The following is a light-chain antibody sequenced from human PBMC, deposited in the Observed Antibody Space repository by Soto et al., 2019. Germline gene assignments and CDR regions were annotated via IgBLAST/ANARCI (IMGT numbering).Light chain of an antibody. CDR1: SSNIGAGYD. CDR2: TDY. J-gene: IGLJ7*01. V-gene: IGLV1-40*01. Sequence: QSVLTQPPSVSGAPGQRVTISCTGSSSNIGAGYDVHWYQQLPGTAPKLLIYTDYQRPSGVPDRFSGSKSGTSASLAINGLHSEDEADYYCASWDDNLNGGVFGGGTQLTVL. CDR3: ASWDDNLNGGV.